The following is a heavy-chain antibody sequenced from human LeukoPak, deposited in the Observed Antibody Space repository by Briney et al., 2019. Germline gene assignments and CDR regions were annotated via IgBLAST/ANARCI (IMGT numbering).Heavy chain of an antibody. D-gene: IGHD6-19*01. J-gene: IGHJ4*02. Sequence: GGSLRLSCAASGFTFSDYYMSWIRRAPGKGLEWVSYISSSGSTIYYADSVKGRFTISRDNAKNSLYLQMNSLRAEDTAVYYCAREYSSGWYYFDYWGQGTLVTVSS. V-gene: IGHV3-11*01. CDR3: AREYSSGWYYFDY. CDR1: GFTFSDYY. CDR2: ISSSGSTI.